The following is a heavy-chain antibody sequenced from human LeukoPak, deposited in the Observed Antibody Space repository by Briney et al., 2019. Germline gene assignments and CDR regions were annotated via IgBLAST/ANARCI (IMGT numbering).Heavy chain of an antibody. CDR3: ARRVGSGWPVQH. J-gene: IGHJ1*01. V-gene: IGHV1-8*01. D-gene: IGHD6-19*01. CDR1: GYTLSSYD. CDR2: MNPNSGNT. Sequence: ASVKVSCKASGYTLSSYDINWVRQAPGQGLEWMGWMNPNSGNTGYAQKFQCRLNMTRNTSINTAYTELSSLRSDDTAVYYCARRVGSGWPVQHWGQGTLVTVSS.